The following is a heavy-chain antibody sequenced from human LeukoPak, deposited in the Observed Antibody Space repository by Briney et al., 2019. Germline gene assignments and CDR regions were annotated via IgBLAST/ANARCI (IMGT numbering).Heavy chain of an antibody. J-gene: IGHJ6*03. CDR2: INHSGST. CDR3: ARLVPAAIRYYYYYYMDV. CDR1: GGSFSGYY. D-gene: IGHD2-2*01. Sequence: SETLSLTCAVYGGSFSGYYWSWIRQPPGKGLEWIGEINHSGSTNYNPSLKSRVTISIDTSKNQFSLKLSSVTAADTAVYYCARLVPAAIRYYYYYYMDVWGKGTTVTVSS. V-gene: IGHV4-34*01.